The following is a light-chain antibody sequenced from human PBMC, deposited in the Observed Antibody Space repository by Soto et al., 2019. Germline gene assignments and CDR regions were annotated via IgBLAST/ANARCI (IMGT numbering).Light chain of an antibody. CDR2: DVN. CDR3: CSYAGSYSVV. Sequence: QSALPQPRSVSGSPGQSVTISCTGTSSDVGDYNFVSWYQHHPGKAPKLMIYDVNKRPSGVPDRFSGSKSGNTASLTISGLQAEDEADYYCCSYAGSYSVVFGGGTKVTV. J-gene: IGLJ2*01. CDR1: SSDVGDYNF. V-gene: IGLV2-11*01.